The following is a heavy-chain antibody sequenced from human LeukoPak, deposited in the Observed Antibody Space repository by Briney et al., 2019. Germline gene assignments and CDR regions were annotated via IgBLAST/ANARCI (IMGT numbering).Heavy chain of an antibody. V-gene: IGHV3-30*18. J-gene: IGHJ4*02. CDR1: GFTFSSFG. CDR3: AKEGRPYYYDSSDFDY. CDR2: TSYDGSNK. Sequence: GGSLRLSCAASGFTFSSFGMNWVRQAPGKGLEWVAVTSYDGSNKYYADSVKGRFTISRDNSKNTMYLQMNSLRAEDTAVYYCAKEGRPYYYDSSDFDYWGQGTLVTVSS. D-gene: IGHD3-22*01.